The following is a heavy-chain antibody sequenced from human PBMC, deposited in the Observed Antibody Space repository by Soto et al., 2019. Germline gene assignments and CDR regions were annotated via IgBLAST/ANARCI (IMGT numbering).Heavy chain of an antibody. CDR2: INVGNGNA. V-gene: IGHV1-3*01. CDR3: TSSSERGY. J-gene: IGHJ4*02. CDR1: GYTYTEYL. Sequence: QVQLVQSGAEVKKPGASVKVSCKTSGYTYTEYLIHWVRQAPGQGLEWMGWINVGNGNAKYSQKFQGRVTMTRDTSASTVSMELSSLGSEDTAVYYCTSSSERGYGGQGTLVTVSS.